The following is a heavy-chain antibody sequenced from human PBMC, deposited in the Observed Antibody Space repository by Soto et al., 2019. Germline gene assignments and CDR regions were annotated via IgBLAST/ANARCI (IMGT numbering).Heavy chain of an antibody. J-gene: IGHJ5*02. D-gene: IGHD6-19*01. Sequence: EVQLLESGGGLVQPGGSLRLSCAASGFTFSSYAMSWVRQAPGKGLEWVSAISGSGGTTYYADSVKGRFAISRDNSKNTLYVQMSSLRAGDTAVYYCAKGAPHGIAVAGGDWFDPWGQGTLVTVSS. CDR3: AKGAPHGIAVAGGDWFDP. V-gene: IGHV3-23*01. CDR2: ISGSGGTT. CDR1: GFTFSSYA.